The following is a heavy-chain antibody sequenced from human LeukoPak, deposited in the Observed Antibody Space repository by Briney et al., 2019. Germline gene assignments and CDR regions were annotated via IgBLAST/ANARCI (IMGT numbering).Heavy chain of an antibody. D-gene: IGHD3-22*01. CDR1: GYTFTSYG. V-gene: IGHV1-18*01. Sequence: ASVKVSCKASGYTFTSYGISWVRQAPGQGLEWMGWISAYNGNTNYAQKLQGRVTMTTYTSTSTAYMELRSLRSDDTAVYYCARDLSRYYYDSSGYYYDYWGQGTLVTVSS. J-gene: IGHJ4*02. CDR2: ISAYNGNT. CDR3: ARDLSRYYYDSSGYYYDY.